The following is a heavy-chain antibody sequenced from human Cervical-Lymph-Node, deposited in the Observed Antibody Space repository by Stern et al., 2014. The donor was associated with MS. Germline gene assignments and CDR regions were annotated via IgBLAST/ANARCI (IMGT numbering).Heavy chain of an antibody. CDR3: ARTVSTSWYYFDY. D-gene: IGHD6-13*01. CDR1: GYSFPTFG. CDR2: ISVHNGDT. J-gene: IGHJ4*02. Sequence: VQLVQSGAEVKKPGASVKVSCTASGYSFPTFGITWVRQAPGQGLEWMGWISVHNGDTNYAQKFQGRVTMTTDTSTITTFLELRSLRSDDTAVYYCARTVSTSWYYFDYWGQGTPVTVSS. V-gene: IGHV1-18*01.